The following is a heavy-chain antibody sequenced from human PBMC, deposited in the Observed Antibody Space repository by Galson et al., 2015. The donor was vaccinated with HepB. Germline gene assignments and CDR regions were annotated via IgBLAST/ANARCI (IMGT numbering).Heavy chain of an antibody. J-gene: IGHJ4*02. CDR3: TTGESGNYDY. V-gene: IGHV3-23*01. D-gene: IGHD1-26*01. CDR1: GFTFSSYA. Sequence: SLRLSCAGSGFTFSSYAVTWVRQAPGTGLEWVSAISSGGDGTYYAESVKGRFTISRDNSKNTLYLQMNSLRAEDTAVYYCTTGESGNYDYWGQGTQVTVSS. CDR2: ISSGGDGT.